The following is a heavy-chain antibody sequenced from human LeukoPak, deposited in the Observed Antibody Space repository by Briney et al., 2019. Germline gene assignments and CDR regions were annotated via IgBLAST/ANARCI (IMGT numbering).Heavy chain of an antibody. Sequence: SEALFLTCTVSGGSISSYYWSWIRQPPGKGLEWIGEINHSGSTNYNPSLKSRVTISVDTSKNQFSLKLNSVTAADTAVYYCARDYCTSTTCPNWFDPWGQGTLVTVSS. CDR2: INHSGST. D-gene: IGHD2-2*01. V-gene: IGHV4-34*01. CDR1: GGSISSYY. J-gene: IGHJ5*02. CDR3: ARDYCTSTTCPNWFDP.